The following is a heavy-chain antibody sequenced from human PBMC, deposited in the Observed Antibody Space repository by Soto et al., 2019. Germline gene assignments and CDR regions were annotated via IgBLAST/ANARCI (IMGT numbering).Heavy chain of an antibody. CDR3: ARGVLWFGELIMRY. Sequence: EVQLVESGGGLVQPGGSLRLSCAASGFTFSSYWMSWVRQAPGKGLEWVANIKQDGSEKYYVDSVKGRFTISRDNAKNSLYLQMNSLRAEETAVYYCARGVLWFGELIMRYWGQGTLVTVSS. V-gene: IGHV3-7*01. J-gene: IGHJ4*02. CDR1: GFTFSSYW. CDR2: IKQDGSEK. D-gene: IGHD3-10*01.